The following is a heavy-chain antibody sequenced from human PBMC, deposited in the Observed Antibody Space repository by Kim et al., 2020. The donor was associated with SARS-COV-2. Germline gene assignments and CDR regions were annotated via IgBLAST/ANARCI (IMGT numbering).Heavy chain of an antibody. J-gene: IGHJ4*02. D-gene: IGHD3-22*01. V-gene: IGHV3-30*01. CDR3: ARDYDSSGYYDY. Sequence: YYADSEKGRFTIARNNSKNTLYLQMNSLRAEDTAVYYCARDYDSSGYYDYWGQGTLVTVSS.